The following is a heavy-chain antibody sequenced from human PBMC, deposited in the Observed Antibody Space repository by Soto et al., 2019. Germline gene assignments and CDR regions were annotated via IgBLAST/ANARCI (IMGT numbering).Heavy chain of an antibody. D-gene: IGHD6-13*01. CDR1: GFTFSSYG. CDR3: AKVGDSSYGMDI. J-gene: IGHJ6*02. CDR2: ISYDGSNK. V-gene: IGHV3-30*18. Sequence: GGSLRLSCAASGFTFSSYGMXWVRQAPGKGLEWVAVISYDGSNKYYADSVKGRFTISRDNSKNTLYLQMNSLRAEDTAVYYCAKVGDSSYGMDIWGQGTTVTVSS.